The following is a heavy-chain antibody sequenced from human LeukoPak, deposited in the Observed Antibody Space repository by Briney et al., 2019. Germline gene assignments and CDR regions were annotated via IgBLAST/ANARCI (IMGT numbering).Heavy chain of an antibody. CDR2: ISGSGGST. CDR1: GFTFSSYA. J-gene: IGHJ4*02. CDR3: AKGLRYFDWLSLH. V-gene: IGHV3-23*01. Sequence: PGGSLRLSCAASGFTFSSYAMSWVRLAPGKGLEWVSAISGSGGSTYYADSVKGRFTISRDNSKNTLYLQMNSLRAEDTAVYYCAKGLRYFDWLSLHWGQGTLVTVSS. D-gene: IGHD3-9*01.